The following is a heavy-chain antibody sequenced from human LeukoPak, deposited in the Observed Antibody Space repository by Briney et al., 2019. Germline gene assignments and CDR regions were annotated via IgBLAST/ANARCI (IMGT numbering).Heavy chain of an antibody. CDR1: GFTFSTYG. V-gene: IGHV3-30*18. Sequence: GGSLRLSCAASGFTFSTYGMHWVRQAPGKGLEWVAVISYDGSYESYADSVKGRFTISRDNSKNTLYLQMNSLRAEDTAVYYCAKGGPPTGASPRPWDFNYWGQGALVTVSS. D-gene: IGHD1-26*01. CDR2: ISYDGSYE. CDR3: AKGGPPTGASPRPWDFNY. J-gene: IGHJ4*02.